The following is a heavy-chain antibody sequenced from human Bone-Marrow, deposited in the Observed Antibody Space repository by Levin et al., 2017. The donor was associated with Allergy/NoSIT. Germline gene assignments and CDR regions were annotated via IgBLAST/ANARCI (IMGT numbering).Heavy chain of an antibody. CDR1: GFTFSNAR. V-gene: IGHV3-15*01. J-gene: IGHJ6*03. Sequence: GESLKISCAASGFTFSNARMSWVRQAPGKGLEWVGRIKSEPDGGTTDYAAPVKGRFTISRDDSKDMLYLQMNSLKTEDAAMYYCTAGIPTVWSGYYTGYYYYMDVWGKGTTVTVSS. CDR3: TAGIPTVWSGYYTGYYYYMDV. CDR2: IKSEPDGGTT. D-gene: IGHD3-3*01.